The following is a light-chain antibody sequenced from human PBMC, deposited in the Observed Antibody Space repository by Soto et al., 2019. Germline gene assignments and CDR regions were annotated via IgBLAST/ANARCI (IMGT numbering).Light chain of an antibody. J-gene: IGKJ4*01. CDR3: MQALQTPRT. V-gene: IGKV2-28*01. Sequence: EIVMTQSPLSLPVTPGEPASISCRSSQSLLHSNGYNYLDWYLQKPGQSPQLLIYLGSNRASGVPVRFSGSGSGTDFTLKISRVEAEDVGVYYCMQALQTPRTFGGGTKVDIK. CDR2: LGS. CDR1: QSLLHSNGYNY.